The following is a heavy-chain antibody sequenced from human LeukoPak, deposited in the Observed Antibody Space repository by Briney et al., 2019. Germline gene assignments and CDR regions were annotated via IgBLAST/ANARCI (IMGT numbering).Heavy chain of an antibody. CDR1: GGSISSGSYY. CDR2: IYTSGST. D-gene: IGHD6-19*01. CDR3: ARGPWKVAGPHGAFDI. J-gene: IGHJ3*02. V-gene: IGHV4-61*02. Sequence: SPSETLSLTCTVSGGSISSGSYYWSWIRQPAGKGLECIGRIYTSGSTNYNPSLKSRVTISVDTSKNQFSLKLSSVTAADTAVYYCARGPWKVAGPHGAFDIWGQGTMVTVSS.